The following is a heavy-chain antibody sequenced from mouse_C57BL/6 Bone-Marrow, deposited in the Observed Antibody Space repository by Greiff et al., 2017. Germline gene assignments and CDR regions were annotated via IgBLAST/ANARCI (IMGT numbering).Heavy chain of an antibody. Sequence: QVTLKVSGPGILQPSQTLSLTCSFSGFSLSTFGMGVGWIRQPSGKGLEWLAHIWWDDDKYYNPALKSRLTISKDTSKNQVFLKIANVDSADTATYYCARIGEYYDYYYDAMDYWGQGTSVTVSS. CDR1: GFSLSTFGMG. J-gene: IGHJ4*01. V-gene: IGHV8-8*01. CDR2: IWWDDDK. CDR3: ARIGEYYDYYYDAMDY. D-gene: IGHD2-4*01.